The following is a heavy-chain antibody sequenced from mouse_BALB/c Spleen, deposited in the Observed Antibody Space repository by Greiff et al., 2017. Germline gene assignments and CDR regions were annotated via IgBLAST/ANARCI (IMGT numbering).Heavy chain of an antibody. J-gene: IGHJ3*01. D-gene: IGHD2-5*01. CDR3: ARQESNYGGFAY. Sequence: EVQLQESGPGLVKPSQSLSLTCTVTGYSITSDYAWNWIRQFPGNKLEWMGYISYSGSTSYNPSLKSRISITRDTSKNQFFLQLNSVTTEDTATYYCARQESNYGGFAYWGQGTLVTVSA. CDR2: ISYSGST. V-gene: IGHV3-2*02. CDR1: GYSITSDYA.